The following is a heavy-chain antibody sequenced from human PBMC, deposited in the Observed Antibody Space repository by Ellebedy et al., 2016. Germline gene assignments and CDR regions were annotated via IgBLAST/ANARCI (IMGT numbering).Heavy chain of an antibody. Sequence: GESLKISCAASGFTFTEYRMNWVRQAPGKGLQWVSYITVGSSTKLYADSVKGRFTISRDNAKNTVHLQMDSLRAEETALYYCAKRGYTNSWYAFDYWGQGSLVIVSS. D-gene: IGHD6-13*01. CDR1: GFTFTEYR. J-gene: IGHJ4*02. V-gene: IGHV3-48*01. CDR2: ITVGSSTK. CDR3: AKRGYTNSWYAFDY.